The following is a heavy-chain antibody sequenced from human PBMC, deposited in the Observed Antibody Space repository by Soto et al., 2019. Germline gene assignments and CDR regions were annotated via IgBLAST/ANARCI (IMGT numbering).Heavy chain of an antibody. Sequence: PSETLSLTCTVSGGSISSGGYYWNWIRQQPGKGLEWIGYIYHSGSTYYNPSLKSRVTISVDRSKNQFSLKLSSVTAADTAVYYCARRYGYYFDYWGQGTLVTVS. V-gene: IGHV4-30-2*01. CDR3: ARRYGYYFDY. CDR2: IYHSGST. J-gene: IGHJ4*02. CDR1: GGSISSGGYY. D-gene: IGHD3-9*01.